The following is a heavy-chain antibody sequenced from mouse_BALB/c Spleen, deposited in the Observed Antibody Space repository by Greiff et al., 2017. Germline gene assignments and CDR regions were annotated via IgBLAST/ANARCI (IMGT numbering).Heavy chain of an antibody. V-gene: IGHV3-2*02. CDR1: GYSITSDYA. J-gene: IGHJ4*01. CDR2: ISYSGST. Sequence: EVQLQQSGPGLVKPSQSLSLTCTVTGYSITSDYAWNWIRQFPGNKLEWMGYISYSGSTSYNPSLKSRISITRDTSKNQFFLQLNFVTTEDTATYDCARQTVAMDYWGQGTSVTVSA. D-gene: IGHD4-1*01. CDR3: ARQTVAMDY.